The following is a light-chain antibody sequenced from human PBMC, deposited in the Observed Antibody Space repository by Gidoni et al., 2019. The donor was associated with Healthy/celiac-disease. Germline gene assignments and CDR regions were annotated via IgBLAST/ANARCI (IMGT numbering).Light chain of an antibody. CDR1: QSVSSN. V-gene: IGKV3-15*01. CDR2: GAS. CDR3: QQYNNWPLT. Sequence: EIVMPQSPATLSVSPGERATLSCRASQSVSSNLAWYQQKPGQAPRLLIYGASTRATGIPARLSGSGSGTEFTLTISSLQSEDFAVYYCQQYNNWPLTFGGGTKVEIK. J-gene: IGKJ4*01.